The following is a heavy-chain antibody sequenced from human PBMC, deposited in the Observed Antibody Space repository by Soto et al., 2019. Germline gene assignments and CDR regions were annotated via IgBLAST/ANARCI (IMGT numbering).Heavy chain of an antibody. D-gene: IGHD5-18*01. CDR2: IIPIFGTA. CDR3: ARGLVGYSYGIGFRVF. V-gene: IGHV1-69*13. CDR1: GGTFSSYA. J-gene: IGHJ4*02. Sequence: SVKVSCKASGGTFSSYAISWVRQAPGQGLEWMGGIIPIFGTANYAQKFQGRVTITADESTSTAYMELSSLRSEDTAVYYCARGLVGYSYGIGFRVFWGQGTLVTVSS.